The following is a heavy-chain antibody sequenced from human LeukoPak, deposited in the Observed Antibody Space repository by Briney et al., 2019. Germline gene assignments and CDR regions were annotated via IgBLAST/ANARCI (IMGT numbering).Heavy chain of an antibody. J-gene: IGHJ4*02. CDR2: IYHSGST. Sequence: PSETLSLTCAVSGGSISSSNWWSWVRRPPGKGLEWIGEIYHSGSTNYNPSLKSRVTMSVDKSKNQFSLKLSSVTAADTAVYYCASTPLYCSGGSCSIDYWGQGTLVTVSS. V-gene: IGHV4-4*02. CDR1: GGSISSSNW. CDR3: ASTPLYCSGGSCSIDY. D-gene: IGHD2-15*01.